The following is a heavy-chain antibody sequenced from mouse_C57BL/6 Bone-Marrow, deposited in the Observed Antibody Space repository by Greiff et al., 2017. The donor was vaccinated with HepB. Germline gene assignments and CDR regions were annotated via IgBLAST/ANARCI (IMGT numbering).Heavy chain of an antibody. CDR2: ISGGGGNT. V-gene: IGHV5-9*01. Sequence: EVMLVESGGGLVKPGGSLKLSCAASGFTFSSYTMSWVRQTPEKRLEWVATISGGGGNTYYPDSVKGRFTISRDNAKNTLYLQMSSLRSEDTALYYCARRNYGSSLYAMDYWGQGTSVTVSS. CDR1: GFTFSSYT. D-gene: IGHD1-1*01. J-gene: IGHJ4*01. CDR3: ARRNYGSSLYAMDY.